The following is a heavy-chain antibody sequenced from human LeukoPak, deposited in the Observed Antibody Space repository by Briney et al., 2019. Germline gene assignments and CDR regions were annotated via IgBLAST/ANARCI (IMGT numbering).Heavy chain of an antibody. CDR1: GFTFSNYW. V-gene: IGHV3-7*01. CDR3: ARDVEGSLDY. Sequence: PGGSLRLSCAASGFTFSNYWMAWVRQAPGKGPEWVANIKQDESEKYYVDSVKGRFTISRDNAKNSLYLQMNSLRADDTAVYYCARDVEGSLDYWGQGTLVAVSS. J-gene: IGHJ4*02. D-gene: IGHD5-24*01. CDR2: IKQDESEK.